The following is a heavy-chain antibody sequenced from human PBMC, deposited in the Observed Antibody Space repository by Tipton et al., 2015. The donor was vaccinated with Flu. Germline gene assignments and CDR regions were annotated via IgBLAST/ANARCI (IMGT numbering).Heavy chain of an antibody. J-gene: IGHJ5*02. D-gene: IGHD4-11*01. CDR3: ARRDFSNYVSDPKNWFDP. CDR2: IDRSGSST. V-gene: IGHV1-46*01. CDR1: GYTFTDYH. Sequence: QVQLVQSGAEVKKPGASVKVSCKASGYTFTDYHMHWVRQAPGQGLEWMGIIDRSGSSTHYAKKFRGRVTMTRDPSTSIVYMELSSLRSDDTAVYFCARRDFSNYVSDPKNWFDPWGQGILVTVSP.